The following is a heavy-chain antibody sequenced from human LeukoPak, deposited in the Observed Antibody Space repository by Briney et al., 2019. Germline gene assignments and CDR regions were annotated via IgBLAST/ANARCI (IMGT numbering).Heavy chain of an antibody. CDR3: AKDRDSNWLDY. CDR1: GFTFSSYG. CDR2: ISYDGSNK. V-gene: IGHV3-30*18. Sequence: GGSLRLSCAASGFTFSSYGMHWVRQAPGKGLEWVAVISYDGSNKYYADSVKGRFTISRDNSKNTLYLQMNSLRAEDTAVYYCAKDRDSNWLDYWGQGTLVTVSS. D-gene: IGHD6-13*01. J-gene: IGHJ4*02.